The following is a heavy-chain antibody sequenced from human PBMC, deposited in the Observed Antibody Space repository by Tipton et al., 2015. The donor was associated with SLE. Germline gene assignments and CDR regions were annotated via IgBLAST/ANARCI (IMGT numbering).Heavy chain of an antibody. CDR2: INHSGST. CDR3: ARDGYAGFDY. D-gene: IGHD2-2*03. J-gene: IGHJ4*02. V-gene: IGHV4-34*01. CDR1: GFTFSDYY. Sequence: LRLSCAASGFTFSDYYMSWIRQPPGKGLEWIGEINHSGSTNYNPSLKSRVTISVDTSKNQFSLKLSSVTAADTAVYYCARDGYAGFDYWGQGTLVTVSS.